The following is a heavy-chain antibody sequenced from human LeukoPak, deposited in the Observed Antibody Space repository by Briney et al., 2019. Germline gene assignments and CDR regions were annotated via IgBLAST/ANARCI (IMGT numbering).Heavy chain of an antibody. CDR2: INHSGST. CDR1: GFTFSSYA. J-gene: IGHJ4*02. V-gene: IGHV4-34*01. Sequence: GSLRLSCAASGFTFSSYAMSWIRQPPGKGLEWIGEINHSGSTNYNPSLKSRVTISVDTSKNQFSLKLSSVTAADTAVYYCARGPLQNDYWGQGTLVTVSS. CDR3: ARGPLQNDY. D-gene: IGHD4-11*01.